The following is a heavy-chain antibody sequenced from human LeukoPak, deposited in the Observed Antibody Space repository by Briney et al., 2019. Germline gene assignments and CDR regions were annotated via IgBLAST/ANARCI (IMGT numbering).Heavy chain of an antibody. CDR2: ISSSSSYI. CDR3: AREYTGSFDMTFDF. CDR1: GFTFSSYS. Sequence: PGGSLRLSCAASGFTFSSYSMNWVRQAPGKGLEWVSSISSSSSYIYYADSVKGRFTISRDNAKNSLYLQMNSLRAEDTAVYYCAREYTGSFDMTFDFWGQGTMVTVSS. V-gene: IGHV3-21*01. D-gene: IGHD1-26*01. J-gene: IGHJ3*01.